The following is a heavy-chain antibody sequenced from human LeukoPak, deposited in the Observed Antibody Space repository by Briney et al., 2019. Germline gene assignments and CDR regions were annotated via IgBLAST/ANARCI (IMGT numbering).Heavy chain of an antibody. J-gene: IGHJ4*02. Sequence: ASVKVSCKASGYTFTSYDINWVRQATGQGLEWMGWMNPNSGNTGYAQKFQGRVTMTRNTSISTAYMELSSLRSEDTAVYYCARGSGYQLTPDFDYWGQGTLVTVSS. CDR2: MNPNSGNT. V-gene: IGHV1-8*01. CDR3: ARGSGYQLTPDFDY. D-gene: IGHD3-22*01. CDR1: GYTFTSYD.